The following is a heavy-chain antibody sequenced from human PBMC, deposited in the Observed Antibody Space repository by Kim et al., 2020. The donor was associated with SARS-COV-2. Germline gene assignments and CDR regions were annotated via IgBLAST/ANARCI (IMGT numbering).Heavy chain of an antibody. V-gene: IGHV4-34*01. CDR1: GGSFSGYY. CDR3: ARGIQLWSPHYYYYGMDV. J-gene: IGHJ6*02. Sequence: SETLSLTCAVYGGSFSGYYWSWIRQPPGKGLEWIGEINHSGSTNHNPSLKSRVTISVDTSKNQFSLKLSSVTAADTAVYYCARGIQLWSPHYYYYGMDVWGQGTTVTVSS. D-gene: IGHD5-18*01. CDR2: INHSGST.